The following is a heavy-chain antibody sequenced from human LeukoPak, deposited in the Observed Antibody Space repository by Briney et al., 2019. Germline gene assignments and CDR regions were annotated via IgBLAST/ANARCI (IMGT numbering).Heavy chain of an antibody. V-gene: IGHV3-7*04. CDR2: IKQDGSAK. J-gene: IGHJ4*02. CDR3: ARDYYASGTHDF. CDR1: GFIFSNYV. D-gene: IGHD3-10*01. Sequence: GGSLRLSCTASGFIFSNYVMSWVRQAPGKGLEWVANIKQDGSAKHYVGSVQGRFTISRDNAKTSLYLQMNSLRAEDTAVYYCARDYYASGTHDFWGQGTLVTVSS.